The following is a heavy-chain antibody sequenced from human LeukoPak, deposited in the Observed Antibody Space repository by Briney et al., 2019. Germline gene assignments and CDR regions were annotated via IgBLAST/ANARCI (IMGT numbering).Heavy chain of an antibody. CDR2: ISSGSSHI. CDR3: ARAYLDDYDSSLFDL. D-gene: IGHD3-22*01. V-gene: IGHV3-21*04. Sequence: GGSLRLSCAASGFTFSGHNMNWVRQAPGKGLEWVSSISSGSSHIYYTDSVKGRFTVSRDDAKNSLYLQMNSLRTEDTAVYFCARAYLDDYDSSLFDLWGRGTLVTVSS. CDR1: GFTFSGHN. J-gene: IGHJ2*01.